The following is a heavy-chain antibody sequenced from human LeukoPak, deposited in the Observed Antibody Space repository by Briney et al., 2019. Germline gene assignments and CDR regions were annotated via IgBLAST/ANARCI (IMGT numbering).Heavy chain of an antibody. CDR1: GYSISSGYY. D-gene: IGHD3-22*01. CDR2: IYHSGST. V-gene: IGHV4-38-2*02. CDR3: ARVGMDGEGYYYDSSGYSFDY. Sequence: SETLSLTCTVSGYSISSGYYWSWIRQPPGKGLEWIGEIYHSGSTNYNPSLKSRVTISVDKSKNQFSLKLSSVTAADTAVYYCARVGMDGEGYYYDSSGYSFDYWGQGTLVTVSS. J-gene: IGHJ4*02.